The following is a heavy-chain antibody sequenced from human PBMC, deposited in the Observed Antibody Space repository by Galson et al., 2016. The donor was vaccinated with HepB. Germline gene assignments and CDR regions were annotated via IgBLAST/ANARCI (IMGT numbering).Heavy chain of an antibody. J-gene: IGHJ6*02. V-gene: IGHV3-23*01. CDR1: GFTFSSYA. CDR2: LGRSGGTT. CDR3: ARPLLPESRVATFKLRRRSHFSGMDV. D-gene: IGHD3-3*01. Sequence: SLRLSCAASGFTFSSYAMTWVRQVPGKGLEWVSSLGRSGGTTYYADSVKGRFVISRDNSRSLMYLEMTGLRADDAAVYYCARPLLPESRVATFKLRRRSHFSGMDVWGRGTTVTVSS.